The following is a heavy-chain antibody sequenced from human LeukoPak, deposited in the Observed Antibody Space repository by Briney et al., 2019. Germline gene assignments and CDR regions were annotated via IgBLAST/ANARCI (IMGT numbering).Heavy chain of an antibody. V-gene: IGHV4-59*01. J-gene: IGHJ6*04. Sequence: SETLSLTCTVSGGSISSYYWSWIRQPPGKGLEWIGYIYYSGSTNYNPSLKSRVTISVDTSKNQFSLKLSSVTAADTAVYYCARETFGPLDVWGKGTTVTISS. CDR2: IYYSGST. CDR1: GGSISSYY. CDR3: ARETFGPLDV. D-gene: IGHD3-10*01.